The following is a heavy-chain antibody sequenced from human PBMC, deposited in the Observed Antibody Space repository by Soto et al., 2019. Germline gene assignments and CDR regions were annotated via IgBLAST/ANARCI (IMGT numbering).Heavy chain of an antibody. J-gene: IGHJ4*02. CDR2: INADNGDT. V-gene: IGHV1-3*01. CDR1: GYTFTSCT. D-gene: IGHD3-22*01. CDR3: ARGSNAVVSGLGDFDY. Sequence: QVQLVQSGAEVRKPGASVKVSCKASGYTFTSCTLHWVRQAPGHRPEWMGWINADNGDTKYSQNFQGRVTITRDTSASTAYLEVSSLRSEDTAVYFCARGSNAVVSGLGDFDYWGQGTLVTVSS.